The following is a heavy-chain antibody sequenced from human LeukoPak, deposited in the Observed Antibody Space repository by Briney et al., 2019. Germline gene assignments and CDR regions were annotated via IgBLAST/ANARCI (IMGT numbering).Heavy chain of an antibody. CDR3: ARELFGSGSSPDY. V-gene: IGHV3-33*01. CDR2: VWHDGSNR. D-gene: IGHD3-10*01. Sequence: GRSLRLSCTAPGFTFSSYAIHWIRQAPVKGLEWVALVWHDGSNRYYADSVKGRFTISRDNSKNTVYLQMNSLRAEDTAVYYCARELFGSGSSPDYWGQGTLVTVSS. J-gene: IGHJ4*02. CDR1: GFTFSSYA.